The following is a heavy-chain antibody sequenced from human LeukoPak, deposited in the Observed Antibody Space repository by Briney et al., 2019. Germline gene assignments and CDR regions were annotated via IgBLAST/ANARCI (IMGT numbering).Heavy chain of an antibody. V-gene: IGHV3-7*01. J-gene: IGHJ4*02. CDR1: GFTFSSYA. D-gene: IGHD5-24*01. Sequence: GGSLRLSCAASGFTFSSYAMSWVRQAPGKGLEWVAYIKPDGSDKYYVDSVKGRFAMSRDNAKNSVYLQMNSLRVEDTAVYYCARDWRDGYNQGIDYWGQGTLVTVSS. CDR3: ARDWRDGYNQGIDY. CDR2: IKPDGSDK.